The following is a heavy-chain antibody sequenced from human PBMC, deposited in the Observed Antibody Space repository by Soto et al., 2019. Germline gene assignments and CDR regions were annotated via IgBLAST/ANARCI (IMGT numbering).Heavy chain of an antibody. CDR1: GFTFSSYA. CDR2: ISYDGSNK. CDR3: ARDSGGRYGGNSGPIDY. V-gene: IGHV3-30-3*01. Sequence: QVQLVESGGGVVQPGRYLRLSCAASGFTFSSYAMHWVRQAPGKGLEWVAVISYDGSNKYYADSVTGRFTISRDNSKNTLYLQMNSLRAEDTAVYYCARDSGGRYGGNSGPIDYWGQGTLVTVSS. D-gene: IGHD4-17*01. J-gene: IGHJ4*02.